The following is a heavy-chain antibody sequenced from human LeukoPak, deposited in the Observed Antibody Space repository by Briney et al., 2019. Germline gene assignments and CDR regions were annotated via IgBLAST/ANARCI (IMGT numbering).Heavy chain of an antibody. CDR2: IKQDGSEK. D-gene: IGHD1-26*01. CDR3: ARVSGNYYRWFDS. Sequence: GGSLRLSCAASRFTISSYWMSWVRQAPGKGLEWVANIKQDGSEKYYVDSVKGRFTISRDNAKNSLYLQMNSLRAEDTAVYYCARVSGNYYRWFDSWGQGTLVTVSS. V-gene: IGHV3-7*03. CDR1: RFTISSYW. J-gene: IGHJ5*01.